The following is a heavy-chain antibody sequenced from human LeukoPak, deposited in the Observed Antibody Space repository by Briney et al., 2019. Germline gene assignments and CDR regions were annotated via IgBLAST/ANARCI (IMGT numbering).Heavy chain of an antibody. V-gene: IGHV3-15*01. D-gene: IGHD2-15*01. CDR1: GFTFSNAW. CDR2: IKSKTDGGTT. J-gene: IGHJ4*02. CDR3: TTLLVVVAATVDY. Sequence: MSGGSLRLSCAASGFTFSNAWMSWVRQAPGKGLEWVGRIKSKTDGGTTDYAAPVKGRFTISRDDSKNTLYLQMNSLKTEDTAVYYCTTLLVVVAATVDYWGQGTLVTVSS.